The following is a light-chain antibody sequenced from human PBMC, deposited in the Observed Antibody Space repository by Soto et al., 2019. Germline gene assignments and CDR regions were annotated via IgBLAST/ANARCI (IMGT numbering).Light chain of an antibody. Sequence: QSALTQPPSASGSPGQSVPISCTGTSSDIGDYNYVAWYQQHPGKAPKLMIYEVSKRPSGVPDRFSGSKSGNTASLTVSGLQAEDEADYYCSSYAGSNNYVFGTGTKLTVL. CDR1: SSDIGDYNY. V-gene: IGLV2-8*01. J-gene: IGLJ1*01. CDR2: EVS. CDR3: SSYAGSNNYV.